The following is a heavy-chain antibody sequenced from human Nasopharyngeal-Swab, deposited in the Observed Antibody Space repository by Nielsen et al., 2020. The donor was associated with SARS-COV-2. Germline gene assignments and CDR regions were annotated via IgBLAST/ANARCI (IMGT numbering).Heavy chain of an antibody. CDR2: IIPIFGTA. CDR3: ARGRSTVSTYYYGMDV. J-gene: IGHJ6*02. CDR1: GGTFSSYA. Sequence: SVKVSCKASGGTFSSYAISWVRQAPGQGLEWMGGIIPIFGTANYAQKFQGRVTITADESTSTAYTELSSLRSEDTAVYYCARGRSTVSTYYYGMDVWGQGTTVTVSS. V-gene: IGHV1-69*13. D-gene: IGHD4-17*01.